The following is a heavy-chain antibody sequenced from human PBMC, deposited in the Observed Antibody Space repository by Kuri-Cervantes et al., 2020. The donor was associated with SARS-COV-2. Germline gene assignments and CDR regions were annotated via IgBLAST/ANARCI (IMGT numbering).Heavy chain of an antibody. J-gene: IGHJ2*01. Sequence: LSLTCTVSGGSISSSSYYWGWIRQPPGKGLEWVAVISYDGSNKYYADSVKGRFTISRDNSKNTLYLQMNSLRAEDTAVYYCARVPGVDQYYYDSSGYSPPAPGDWYFDLWGRGTLVTVSS. CDR2: ISYDGSNK. CDR1: GGSISSSS. V-gene: IGHV3-30-3*01. CDR3: ARVPGVDQYYYDSSGYSPPAPGDWYFDL. D-gene: IGHD3-22*01.